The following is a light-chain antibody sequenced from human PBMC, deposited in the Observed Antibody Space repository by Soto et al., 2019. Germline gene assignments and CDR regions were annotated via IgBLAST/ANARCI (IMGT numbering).Light chain of an antibody. CDR3: HHYPRSSWT. CDR2: GAS. CDR1: QRVSSHS. J-gene: IGKJ1*01. Sequence: EIVLTQPPGTLSLSPGGRATLSCRASQRVSSHSLAWYQQKPGQAPRTLIYGASSRATGIPDRFSASGSGTDFTLTISRLEPEDFAVYYCHHYPRSSWTFGQGTKVDIK. V-gene: IGKV3-20*01.